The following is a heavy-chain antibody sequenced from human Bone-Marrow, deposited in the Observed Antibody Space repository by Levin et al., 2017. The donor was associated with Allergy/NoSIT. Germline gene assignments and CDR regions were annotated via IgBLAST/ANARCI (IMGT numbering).Heavy chain of an antibody. J-gene: IGHJ4*02. CDR2: IYSGGGT. CDR3: ARDRGGAPAPGHIDS. D-gene: IGHD2-2*01. Sequence: GESLKISCAGSEFNVVSSYMSWVRQAPGKGLEWVSVIYSGGGTLYADSVKGRFTISRDHSKNTLFLQMNNLRVEDTAVYYCARDRGGAPAPGHIDSWGQGTLVTVSS. V-gene: IGHV3-53*01. CDR1: EFNVVSSY.